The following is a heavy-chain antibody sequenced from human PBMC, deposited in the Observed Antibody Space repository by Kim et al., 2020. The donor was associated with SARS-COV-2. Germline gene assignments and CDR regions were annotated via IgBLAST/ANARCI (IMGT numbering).Heavy chain of an antibody. Sequence: SETLSLTCSVSGDSIRNSIYYWGWIRQPPLKGPEWIGSTYYSGTTYSNPSLQSRVFVSLDASKNQFSLHLHSLTAADTAVYYCARDGDYSNTWDYYFDY. CDR1: GDSIRNSIYY. D-gene: IGHD6-13*01. V-gene: IGHV4-39*07. CDR2: TYYSGTT. J-gene: IGHJ4*01. CDR3: ARDGDYSNTWDYYFDY.